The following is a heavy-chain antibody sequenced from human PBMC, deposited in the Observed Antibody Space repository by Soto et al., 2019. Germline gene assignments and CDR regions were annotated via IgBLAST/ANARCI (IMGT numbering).Heavy chain of an antibody. D-gene: IGHD2-15*01. Sequence: GESLKISCKGSGYSFTTYWIGWVRQMPGKGLEWMGIIYPGDSDTRYSPSFQGQVTISADKSISTAYLQWSSLKASDTAMYYCAQGYCSGGSCYPWFGYWGQGTLVTVSS. J-gene: IGHJ4*02. CDR3: AQGYCSGGSCYPWFGY. CDR1: GYSFTTYW. CDR2: IYPGDSDT. V-gene: IGHV5-51*01.